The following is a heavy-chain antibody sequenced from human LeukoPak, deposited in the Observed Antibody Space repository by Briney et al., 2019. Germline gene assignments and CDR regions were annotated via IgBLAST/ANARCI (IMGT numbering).Heavy chain of an antibody. J-gene: IGHJ3*02. CDR1: GFIFSDYY. V-gene: IGHV3-11*01. Sequence: GGSLRLSCAASGFIFSDYYMGWIRQAPGKGLEWVSYISGSGSTIFYADSVKGRFTISRDNAKNSMHLQMNSLRAEDTAVYYCGRDFGLSGTKRSFDIWGQGTMVTVSS. CDR3: GRDFGLSGTKRSFDI. D-gene: IGHD1-7*01. CDR2: ISGSGSTI.